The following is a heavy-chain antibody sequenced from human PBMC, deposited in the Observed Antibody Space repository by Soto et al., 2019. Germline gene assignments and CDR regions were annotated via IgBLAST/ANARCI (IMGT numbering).Heavy chain of an antibody. CDR2: IDWDDDK. CDR3: ARIHTNYDFWSGYYIPHDAFDI. V-gene: IGHV2-70*11. Sequence: VSGPTLVNPTQTLTLTCTFSGFSLSTSGMCVSWIRQPPGKALEWLARIDWDDDKYYSTSLKTRLTISKDTSKNQVVLTMTNMDPVDTATYYCARIHTNYDFWSGYYIPHDAFDIWGQGTMVTVSS. J-gene: IGHJ3*02. D-gene: IGHD3-3*01. CDR1: GFSLSTSGMC.